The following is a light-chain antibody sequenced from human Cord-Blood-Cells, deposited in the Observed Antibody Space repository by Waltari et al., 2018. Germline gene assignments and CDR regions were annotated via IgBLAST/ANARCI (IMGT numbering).Light chain of an antibody. CDR1: SSDVGGYNY. Sequence: QSALTQPASVSGSPGQSITISCTGTSSDVGGYNYVSWYQQHPGKAPKLMIYDVSKRPSGVSNRFSGSKSGNTAYLTISGLQAEDEADYYCSSYTSSSSVFGGGTKLTVL. J-gene: IGLJ3*02. V-gene: IGLV2-14*01. CDR2: DVS. CDR3: SSYTSSSSV.